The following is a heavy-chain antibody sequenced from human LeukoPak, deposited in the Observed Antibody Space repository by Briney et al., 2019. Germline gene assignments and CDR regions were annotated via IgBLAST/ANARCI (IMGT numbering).Heavy chain of an antibody. CDR1: GFTFSSYA. D-gene: IGHD3-22*01. V-gene: IGHV3-23*01. J-gene: IGHJ4*02. CDR2: ISGSGGST. CDR3: AKDPYYYDSSGYLGDY. Sequence: QSGGSLRLSCAASGFTFSSYAMSWVRQAPGKGLEWVSAISGSGGSTYYADSVKGRFTISRDNSKNTLYLQMNSLRAEDTAVYYCAKDPYYYDSSGYLGDYWGQGTLVTVSS.